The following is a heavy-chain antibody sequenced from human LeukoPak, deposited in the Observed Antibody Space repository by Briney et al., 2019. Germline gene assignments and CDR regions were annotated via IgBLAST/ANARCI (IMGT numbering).Heavy chain of an antibody. CDR3: AKGLNYYYYYMDV. Sequence: GGSLRLSCAASGFTFSSYGMHWVRQAPGKGLEWVAVISYDGSNKYYADSVKGRFTISRDNSKNTLYLQMNSLRAEDTAVYYCAKGLNYYYYYMDVWGKGTTVTVSS. V-gene: IGHV3-30*18. CDR2: ISYDGSNK. J-gene: IGHJ6*03. CDR1: GFTFSSYG. D-gene: IGHD3-22*01.